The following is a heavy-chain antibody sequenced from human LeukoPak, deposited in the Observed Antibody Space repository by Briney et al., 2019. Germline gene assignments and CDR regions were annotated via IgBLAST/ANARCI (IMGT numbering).Heavy chain of an antibody. CDR1: GYTFTSYD. CDR3: ARGKMVRGVIIWGYYYYYMDV. CDR2: MNPNSGNT. J-gene: IGHJ6*03. Sequence: ASVKVSCKASGYTFTSYDINWVRQATGQGLEWMGWMNPNSGNTGYAQKFQGRVTMTRNTSISTAYMELSSPRSEDTAVYYCARGKMVRGVIIWGYYYYYMDVWGKGTTVTISS. D-gene: IGHD3-10*01. V-gene: IGHV1-8*01.